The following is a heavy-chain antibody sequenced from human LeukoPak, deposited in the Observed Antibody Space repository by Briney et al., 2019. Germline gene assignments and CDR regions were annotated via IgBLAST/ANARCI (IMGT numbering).Heavy chain of an antibody. CDR2: INHSGST. CDR1: GGSFSGYY. CDR3: ARGRSYDILTGYLSFDY. J-gene: IGHJ4*02. V-gene: IGHV4-34*01. Sequence: PSETLSLTCAVYGGSFSGYYWSWIRQPPGKGLEWIGEINHSGSTNYNPSLKSRVTISVDTSKNQFSLKLSSVTAADTAVYYCARGRSYDILTGYLSFDYWGQGTLVTVSS. D-gene: IGHD3-9*01.